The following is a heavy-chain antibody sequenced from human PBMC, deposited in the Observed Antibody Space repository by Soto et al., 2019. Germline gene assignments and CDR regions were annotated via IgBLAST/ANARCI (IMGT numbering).Heavy chain of an antibody. CDR1: GYSFTSFW. CDR3: ARSDIRVYRGPDYYVMDV. J-gene: IGHJ6*02. Sequence: GESLKISCKGSGYSFTSFWIAWVRQMPGKGLEWMGIIFPGDSDTRYSPSFQGQVTISVDKSISTAYLQWTGLKASDSAMYYCARSDIRVYRGPDYYVMDVWGQGTTVTVSS. D-gene: IGHD6-13*01. CDR2: IFPGDSDT. V-gene: IGHV5-51*01.